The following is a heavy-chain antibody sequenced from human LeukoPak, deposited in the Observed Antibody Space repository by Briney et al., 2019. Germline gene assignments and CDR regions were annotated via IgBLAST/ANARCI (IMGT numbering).Heavy chain of an antibody. J-gene: IGHJ5*02. CDR2: IKQDGSEK. Sequence: PGGSLRLSCAASGFTFSSYWMSWVRQAPGKGLEWVANIKQDGSEKYYVDSVKGRFTISRDNAKNSLYLQMNSLRAEDTAVYYCARDYTEQWLPPVSWFDPWGQGTLVTVSS. D-gene: IGHD6-19*01. CDR3: ARDYTEQWLPPVSWFDP. V-gene: IGHV3-7*01. CDR1: GFTFSSYW.